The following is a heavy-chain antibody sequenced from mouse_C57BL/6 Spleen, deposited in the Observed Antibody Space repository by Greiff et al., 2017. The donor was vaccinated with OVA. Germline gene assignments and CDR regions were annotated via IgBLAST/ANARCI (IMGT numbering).Heavy chain of an antibody. V-gene: IGHV1-50*01. J-gene: IGHJ4*01. CDR2: IDPSDNYT. CDR3: ARSGRYAMDY. CDR1: GYTFTSYW. D-gene: IGHD3-1*01. Sequence: QVQLQQSGAELVKPGASVKLSCKASGYTFTSYWMQWVKQRPGQGLEWIGEIDPSDNYTNYTQKFKGKATLTVDTSSSTAYMQLSSLTSEDSAVYYCARSGRYAMDYWGQGTSVTVSS.